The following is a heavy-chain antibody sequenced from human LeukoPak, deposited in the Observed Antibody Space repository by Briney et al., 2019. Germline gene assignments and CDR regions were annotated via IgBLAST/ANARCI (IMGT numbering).Heavy chain of an antibody. V-gene: IGHV4-31*03. CDR3: ATYKEGGINWFDP. Sequence: PQTLSLTCSVSGGSINTGGFYWSWIRQFPGKGLEWIGYITYSGTTHYDPSLKSRLGISRDTSKNQFSLKLTSVTAADTAIYYCATYKEGGINWFDPWGQGILVTVSS. D-gene: IGHD1-14*01. CDR2: ITYSGTT. J-gene: IGHJ5*02. CDR1: GGSINTGGFY.